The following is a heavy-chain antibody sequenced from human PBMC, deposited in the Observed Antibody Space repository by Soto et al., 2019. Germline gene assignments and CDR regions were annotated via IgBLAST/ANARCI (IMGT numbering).Heavy chain of an antibody. Sequence: QVQLVQSGAEVKTPGASVKVSCKASGYTFTSFDSNWVRQATGQGLEWMGWMNPNSGNTGYAQKIQGRVKMTRNTSISTANTETTSLRSDDTVVQYCARTLYGDNVDYWGQGTLVTVSS. CDR1: GYTFTSFD. V-gene: IGHV1-8*01. CDR3: ARTLYGDNVDY. J-gene: IGHJ4*02. D-gene: IGHD4-17*01. CDR2: MNPNSGNT.